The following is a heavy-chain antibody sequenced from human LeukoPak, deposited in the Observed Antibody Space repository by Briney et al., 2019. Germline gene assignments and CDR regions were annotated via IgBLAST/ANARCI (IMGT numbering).Heavy chain of an antibody. V-gene: IGHV1-3*02. J-gene: IGHJ4*02. CDR1: GYTFTSYA. CDR2: TNAGNGNT. Sequence: ASVKVSCKASGYTFTSYAMHWVRQAPGQRLEWMGWTNAGNGNTKYSQEFQGRVTITRDTSASTAYMELSSLRSEDMAVYYCARDTGYYGSGRGYFDYWGQGTLVTVSS. CDR3: ARDTGYYGSGRGYFDY. D-gene: IGHD3-10*01.